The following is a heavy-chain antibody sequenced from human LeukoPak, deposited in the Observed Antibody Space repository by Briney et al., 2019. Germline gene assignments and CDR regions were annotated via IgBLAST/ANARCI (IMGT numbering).Heavy chain of an antibody. CDR3: ARARQVVPPAIWFDY. V-gene: IGHV4-59*08. J-gene: IGHJ4*02. D-gene: IGHD2-2*02. CDR2: IYYSGST. Sequence: SETLSLTCTVSGGSISSYYWSWIRQPPGKGLEWIGYIYYSGSTNYNPSLKSRVTISVDTSKNQFSQKLSSVTAADTAVYYCARARQVVPPAIWFDYWGQGTLVTVSS. CDR1: GGSISSYY.